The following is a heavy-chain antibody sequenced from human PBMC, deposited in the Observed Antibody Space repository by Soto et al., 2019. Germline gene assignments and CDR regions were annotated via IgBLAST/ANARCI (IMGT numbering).Heavy chain of an antibody. CDR1: GGSFSGYY. J-gene: IGHJ2*01. CDR2: INHSGST. CDR3: ARTNYYGSGSYYNLYWYFDL. V-gene: IGHV4-34*01. Sequence: NPSETLSLTCAVYGGSFSGYYWSCIRQPPGKGLEWIGEINHSGSTNYNPSLKSRVTISVDMSKNQFSLKLSSVTAADTAVYYCARTNYYGSGSYYNLYWYFDLWGRGTLVTVSS. D-gene: IGHD3-10*01.